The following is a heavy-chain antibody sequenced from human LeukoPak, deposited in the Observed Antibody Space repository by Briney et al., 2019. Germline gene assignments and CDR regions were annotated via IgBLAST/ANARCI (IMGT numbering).Heavy chain of an antibody. J-gene: IGHJ4*02. CDR1: GGSISSSSYY. CDR3: ARPVDSSGWYLDY. Sequence: PSETLSLTCTVSGGSISSSSYYWGWIRQPPGKGLEWIGSIYYSGSTYYNPSLKSRVTISVDTSKNQFSLKLSSVTAADTAVYYCARPVDSSGWYLDYWGQGTLVTVSS. CDR2: IYYSGST. D-gene: IGHD6-19*01. V-gene: IGHV4-39*01.